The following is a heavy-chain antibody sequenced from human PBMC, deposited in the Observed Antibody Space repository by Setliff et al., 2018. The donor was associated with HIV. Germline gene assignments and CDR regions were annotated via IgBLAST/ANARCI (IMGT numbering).Heavy chain of an antibody. V-gene: IGHV3-66*02. CDR3: AREPCSGGSCYSGYFDY. Sequence: SLRLSCAASGFTFNNYAMIWVRQAPGKGLEWVSLIYSGGDTYYADSVKGRFTISRDNSKNMLYLQMNNLRADDTAVYYCAREPCSGGSCYSGYFDYWGQGTLVTVSS. CDR2: IYSGGDT. J-gene: IGHJ4*02. CDR1: GFTFNNYA. D-gene: IGHD2-15*01.